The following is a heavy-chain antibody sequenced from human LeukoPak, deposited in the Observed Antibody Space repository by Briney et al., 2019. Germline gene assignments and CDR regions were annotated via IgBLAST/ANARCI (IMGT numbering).Heavy chain of an antibody. V-gene: IGHV6-1*01. J-gene: IGHJ5*02. CDR2: TYYWSKWYN. Sequence: SQTLSLTCAISGDSVSSNSAAWNWIRQSPSRGLEWLGRTYYWSKWYNDYAVSVESRITINPDTSKNQFSLQLNSVTPEDTAVYYCARDGQQWLVPAWFDPWGQGTLVTVSS. CDR1: GDSVSSNSAA. D-gene: IGHD6-19*01. CDR3: ARDGQQWLVPAWFDP.